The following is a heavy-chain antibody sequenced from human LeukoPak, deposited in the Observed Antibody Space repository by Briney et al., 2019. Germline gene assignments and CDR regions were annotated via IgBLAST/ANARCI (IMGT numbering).Heavy chain of an antibody. D-gene: IGHD3-16*02. V-gene: IGHV1-2*04. J-gene: IGHJ4*02. Sequence: GSSGKVSCKVSGETFTAYDLHWVRQAPGQGLECMGWINPNSGGTNYAQKFKGWVTLTRDTSINTTYMELSRLASDVTAVYFCARGTPGSYLGYWGQGTLVTVSS. CDR3: ARGTPGSYLGY. CDR1: GETFTAYD. CDR2: INPNSGGT.